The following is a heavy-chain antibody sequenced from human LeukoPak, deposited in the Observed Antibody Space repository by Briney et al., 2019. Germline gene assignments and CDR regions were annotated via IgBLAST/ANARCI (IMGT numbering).Heavy chain of an antibody. CDR2: ISGDGGST. CDR1: GFTFDDYA. J-gene: IGHJ4*02. V-gene: IGHV3-43*02. Sequence: GGSLRLSCAASGFTFDDYAMHWVRQAPGKGLEWFSLISGDGGSTYYADSVKGRFTISRDNSKNSLYLQMNSLRTEDTALYYCAKDISRSSGWYVGGSDYWGQGTLVTVSS. CDR3: AKDISRSSGWYVGGSDY. D-gene: IGHD6-19*01.